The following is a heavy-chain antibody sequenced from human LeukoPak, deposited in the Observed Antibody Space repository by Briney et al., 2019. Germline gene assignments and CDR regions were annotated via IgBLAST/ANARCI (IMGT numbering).Heavy chain of an antibody. CDR1: GFTFSSYS. Sequence: GGSLRLSCAASGFTFSSYSMNWVRQAPGKGLEWVSSISSSSSYIYYADSVKGRFTICRDNAKNSLYLQMNSLRAEDTAVYYCARGLTGVVVVTGYYYMDVWGKGTTVTVSS. J-gene: IGHJ6*03. CDR2: ISSSSSYI. CDR3: ARGLTGVVVVTGYYYMDV. D-gene: IGHD2-21*02. V-gene: IGHV3-21*01.